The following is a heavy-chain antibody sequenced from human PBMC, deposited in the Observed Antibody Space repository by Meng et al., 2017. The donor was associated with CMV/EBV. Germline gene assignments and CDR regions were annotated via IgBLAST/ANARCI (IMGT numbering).Heavy chain of an antibody. CDR3: ATDPTHYGDYSIGDAFDI. V-gene: IGHV3-30-3*01. CDR2: ISYDGSNK. CDR1: GFTFSSYA. D-gene: IGHD4-17*01. Sequence: GGSLRLSCAASGFTFSSYAMHWVRQAPGKGLEWVAVISYDGSNKYYADSVKGRFTISRDNSKNTLYLQMNSLRAEDTAVYYCATDPTHYGDYSIGDAFDIWGQGTMVTVSS. J-gene: IGHJ3*02.